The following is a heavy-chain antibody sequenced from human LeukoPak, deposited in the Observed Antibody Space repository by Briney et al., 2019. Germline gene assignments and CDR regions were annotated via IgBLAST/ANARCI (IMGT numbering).Heavy chain of an antibody. CDR2: ISYDGSNK. J-gene: IGHJ4*02. V-gene: IGHV3-30-3*01. CDR1: GFTFSNYA. D-gene: IGHD2-21*02. CDR3: SRDSLYPFCYYCYSVYF. Sequence: GGSLRLSCAASGFTFSNYAMHWVRQAPGKGLEWVAGISYDGSNKYYADAVTGRFTISRDNSKNTLYLQLDSLRTEDTALYSCSRDSLYPFCYYCYSVYFWGQGTLVTVSS.